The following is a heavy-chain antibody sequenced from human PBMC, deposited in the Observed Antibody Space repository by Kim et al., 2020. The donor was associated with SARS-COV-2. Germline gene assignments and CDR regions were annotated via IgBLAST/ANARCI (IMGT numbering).Heavy chain of an antibody. CDR1: GFTFSSYA. J-gene: IGHJ5*02. CDR3: AKDHRRGARPDNWFDP. CDR2: ISGSGGST. V-gene: IGHV3-23*01. Sequence: GGSLRLSCAASGFTFSSYAMSWVRQAPGKGLEWVSAISGSGGSTYYADSVKGRFTISRDNSKNTLYLQMNSLRAEDTAVYYCAKDHRRGARPDNWFDPWGQGTLVTVSS. D-gene: IGHD1-26*01.